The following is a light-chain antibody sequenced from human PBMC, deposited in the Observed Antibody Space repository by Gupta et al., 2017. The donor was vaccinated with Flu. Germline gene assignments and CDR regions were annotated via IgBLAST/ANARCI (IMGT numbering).Light chain of an antibody. J-gene: IGKJ1*01. CDR2: LGS. CDR1: QSLLNSNGYNS. Sequence: DMVMTQSPVSLPVTPGEPASISCRSSQSLLNSNGYNSLDWYLQKPGQSPQLLIFLGSNRAPGVPDRFSGSGSGTDFTLKISRVEAEDVGVYYCMQALQIPWTFGQGTKVEIK. V-gene: IGKV2-28*01. CDR3: MQALQIPWT.